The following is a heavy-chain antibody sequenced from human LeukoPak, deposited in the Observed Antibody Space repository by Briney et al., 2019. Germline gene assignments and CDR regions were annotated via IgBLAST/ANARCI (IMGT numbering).Heavy chain of an antibody. D-gene: IGHD3-3*01. J-gene: IGHJ4*02. Sequence: GGSLRLSCAASGVTFSSYAMHWVRQAPGKGLEWVSAISGSGGSTYYADSVKGRFTISRDNSKNTLYLQMNSLRAEETAVFYCAKDQVPYNDFWSGTYYFDHWGQGTPGTVSP. CDR2: ISGSGGST. V-gene: IGHV3-23*01. CDR3: AKDQVPYNDFWSGTYYFDH. CDR1: GVTFSSYA.